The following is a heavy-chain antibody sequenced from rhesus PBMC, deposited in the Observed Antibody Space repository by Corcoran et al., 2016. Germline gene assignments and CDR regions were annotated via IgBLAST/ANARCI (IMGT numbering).Heavy chain of an antibody. CDR2: FSAEGGNI. D-gene: IGHD6-25*01. CDR3: ARAPPAANWFFDI. CDR1: GGAIRSLF. Sequence: QVQLQESGPGLVKPSETLSLTCAVSGGAIRSLFLSLIRQTPGQGLEWIGRFSAEGGNIDYNPSLKSRVTMSIDTSKNQFSLKMTSMIAADTAVYYCARAPPAANWFFDIWGPGTPITISS. V-gene: IGHV4-173*01. J-gene: IGHJ2*01.